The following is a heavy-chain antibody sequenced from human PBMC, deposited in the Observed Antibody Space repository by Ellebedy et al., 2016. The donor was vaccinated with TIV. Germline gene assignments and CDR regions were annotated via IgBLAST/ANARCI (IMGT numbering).Heavy chain of an antibody. D-gene: IGHD1-14*01. CDR1: GGAFSGNY. V-gene: IGHV4-34*01. CDR2: FNHSGST. Sequence: MPSETLSLTCAVYGGAFSGNYWSWIRQPKGKGLEWIGTFNHSGSTNYNPSLKSRVTISVETSNNQLSLKLSSVTAADTAVYYCARAVFGTKFDFWGQGTLVTVS. CDR3: ARAVFGTKFDF. J-gene: IGHJ4*02.